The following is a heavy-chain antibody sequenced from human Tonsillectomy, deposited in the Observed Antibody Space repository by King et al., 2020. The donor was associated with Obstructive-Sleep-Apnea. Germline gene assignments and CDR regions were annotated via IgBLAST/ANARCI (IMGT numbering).Heavy chain of an antibody. CDR2: IVVGSGNS. V-gene: IGHV1-58*01. CDR3: SATIEQNWFDP. CDR1: GFTFTSSA. Sequence: QLVQSGPEVKKPGTSVKVSCKASGFTFTSSAVQWVRQARGQRLEWVGWIVVGSGNSNYAQKFQERVTITRDMSTSTAYMELSSLRSEDTAVYYCSATIEQNWFDPWGQGTLVTVSS. D-gene: IGHD3-3*01. J-gene: IGHJ5*02.